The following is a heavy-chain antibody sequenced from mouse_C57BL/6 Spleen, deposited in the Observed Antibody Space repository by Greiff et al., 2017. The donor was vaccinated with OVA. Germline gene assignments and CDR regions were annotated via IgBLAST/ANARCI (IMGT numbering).Heavy chain of an antibody. CDR1: GFTFSDYY. CDR2: ISNGGGST. Sequence: EVQLVESGGGLVQPGGSLKLSCAASGFTFSDYYMYWVRQTPEKRLEWVAYISNGGGSTYYPDTVKGRFTISRDNAKNTLYLQMSRLKSEDTAMYYCARLRDYDVGAMDYWGQGTSVTVSS. J-gene: IGHJ4*01. V-gene: IGHV5-12*01. D-gene: IGHD2-4*01. CDR3: ARLRDYDVGAMDY.